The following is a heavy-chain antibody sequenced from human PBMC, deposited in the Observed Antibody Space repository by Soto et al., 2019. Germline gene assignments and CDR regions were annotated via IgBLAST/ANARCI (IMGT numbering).Heavy chain of an antibody. CDR1: GYTFTSYG. Sequence: QVQLVQSGAEVKKPGASVKVSCKASGYTFTSYGISWVRQAPGQGLEWMGWISAYNGNTNYAQKLQGRVTMTTDTSPSTAYMELRSLRSEDTAVDYCARARKVVVAPADYWGQGTLVTVSS. CDR3: ARARKVVVAPADY. V-gene: IGHV1-18*01. J-gene: IGHJ4*02. CDR2: ISAYNGNT. D-gene: IGHD2-15*01.